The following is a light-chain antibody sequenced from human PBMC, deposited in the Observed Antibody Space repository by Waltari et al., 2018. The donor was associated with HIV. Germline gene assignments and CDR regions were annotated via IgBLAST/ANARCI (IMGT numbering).Light chain of an antibody. J-gene: IGLJ1*01. CDR3: HSYDSSLSGYV. CDR1: SSNLGAGYT. Sequence: QSVLTQPPSVSGAPGQRVTISCTGSSSNLGAGYTVSWYRQLPGTAPKLLINSNPDRPSGFPDLFSGSKSGASASLAITGLQVDDEADYYCHSYDSSLSGYVFGTGTKVTVL. CDR2: SNP. V-gene: IGLV1-40*01.